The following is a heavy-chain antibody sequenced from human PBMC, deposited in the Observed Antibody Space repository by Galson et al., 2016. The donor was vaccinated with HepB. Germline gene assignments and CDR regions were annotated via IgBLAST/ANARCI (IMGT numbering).Heavy chain of an antibody. CDR2: ISGTGDRR. CDR3: ATSNSYGYVH. V-gene: IGHV3-23*01. J-gene: IGHJ4*02. CDR1: GFTSSTHA. D-gene: IGHD5-18*01. Sequence: SPRLSCAASGFTSSTHAMSCVRPAPGNGLQWVSAISGTGDRRESADSVKGRFTISRDNLKNTVHLPLDSLRAEDTALYYCATSNSYGYVHWGQGALVTVSS.